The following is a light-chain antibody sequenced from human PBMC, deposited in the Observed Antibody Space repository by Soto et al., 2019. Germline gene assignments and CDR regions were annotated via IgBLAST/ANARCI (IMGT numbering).Light chain of an antibody. V-gene: IGKV3-20*01. J-gene: IGKJ5*01. CDR3: QHYDSSSIT. Sequence: IVMTQPPVTLSVSPGERVTLSCRASQSVSSNLAWYQQKPGQAPRLLIYGASSRATGIPDRVSGSGSGTDFTLTISRLEPEDFAVYYCQHYDSSSITFGQGTRLEIK. CDR1: QSVSSN. CDR2: GAS.